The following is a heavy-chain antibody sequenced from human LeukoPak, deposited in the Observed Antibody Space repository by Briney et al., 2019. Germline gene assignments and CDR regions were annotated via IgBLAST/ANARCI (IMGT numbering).Heavy chain of an antibody. CDR1: GGSFSGYY. V-gene: IGHV4-34*01. CDR3: ARGGRYRYRYFDL. J-gene: IGHJ2*01. Sequence: PSETLSLTCAVYGGSFSGYYWSWIRQPPGKGLEWIGEINHSGSTNYNPSLKSRVTISVDTSKNQFSLKLSSVTAADTAVYYYARGGRYRYRYFDLWGRGTLVTVSS. D-gene: IGHD3-16*02. CDR2: INHSGST.